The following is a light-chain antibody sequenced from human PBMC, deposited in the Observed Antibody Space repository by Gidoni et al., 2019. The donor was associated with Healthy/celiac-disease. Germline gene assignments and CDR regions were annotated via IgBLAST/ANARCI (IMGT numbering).Light chain of an antibody. V-gene: IGLV2-14*03. Sequence: QPALTQPASVPGPPGQSITIPCTGTSSDVGGYNYVSWYQQPPGKAPKLMIYDVSNRPSGVSNRFSGSKSGNTASLTISGLQAEDEADYYCSSYTSSSTWVFGGGTKLTVL. J-gene: IGLJ3*02. CDR2: DVS. CDR1: SSDVGGYNY. CDR3: SSYTSSSTWV.